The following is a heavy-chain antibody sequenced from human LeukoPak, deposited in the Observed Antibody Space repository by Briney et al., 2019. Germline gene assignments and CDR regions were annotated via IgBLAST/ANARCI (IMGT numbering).Heavy chain of an antibody. J-gene: IGHJ4*02. D-gene: IGHD3-10*01. V-gene: IGHV3-30*18. CDR1: GFTFSSYG. CDR2: ISLDGSNK. CDR3: AKDGEVSWFGPESY. Sequence: GGSLRLSCAASGFTFSSYGMHWVREAPGKGLVWVALISLDGSNKDYAESVKGRFTISRDSSKNALYLQMNSLRAEDTAVYYCAKDGEVSWFGPESYWGQGTLVAVSS.